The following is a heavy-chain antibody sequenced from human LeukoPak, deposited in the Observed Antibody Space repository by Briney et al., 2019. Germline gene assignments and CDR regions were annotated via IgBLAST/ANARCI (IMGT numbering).Heavy chain of an antibody. J-gene: IGHJ4*02. CDR1: GGSISSYY. Sequence: SETLSLTCTVSGGSISSYYWSWIRQPPGKGLEWIGYIYYSGSTNYNPSLKSRVTISVDTSKNQFSLKLSSVTAADTAVYYCARQGTGYSSGWLFDYWGQGTLVTVSS. D-gene: IGHD6-19*01. V-gene: IGHV4-59*08. CDR3: ARQGTGYSSGWLFDY. CDR2: IYYSGST.